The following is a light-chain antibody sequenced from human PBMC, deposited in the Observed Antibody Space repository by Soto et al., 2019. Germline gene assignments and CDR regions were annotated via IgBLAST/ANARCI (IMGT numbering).Light chain of an antibody. CDR2: AAS. Sequence: IQMTQSPSSLSASVGDRVTITCRASQSISAYLNWYQQKPGKAPTLLIYAASTLQSGVPSRFSGRGSGIDFTLTISSLQPEDFASYHCQQSYSAPWTFGQGTKVDIK. CDR1: QSISAY. CDR3: QQSYSAPWT. V-gene: IGKV1-39*01. J-gene: IGKJ1*01.